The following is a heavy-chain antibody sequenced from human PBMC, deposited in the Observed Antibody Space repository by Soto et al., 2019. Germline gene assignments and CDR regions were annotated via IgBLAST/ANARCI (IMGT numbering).Heavy chain of an antibody. CDR3: ARGVKYGAYSRWFDP. D-gene: IGHD4-17*01. J-gene: IGHJ5*02. CDR2: MNPNSGDT. V-gene: IGHV1-8*01. CDR1: GSTFTSYD. Sequence: QVQLVQSGAEVKKPGASVKVSCKASGSTFTSYDINWVRQATGQGLEYLGWMNPNSGDTAYVQKFQGRLTMTWDTSINTAYMDLSGPRSEDTALYFCARGVKYGAYSRWFDPWGQGNLVTVSS.